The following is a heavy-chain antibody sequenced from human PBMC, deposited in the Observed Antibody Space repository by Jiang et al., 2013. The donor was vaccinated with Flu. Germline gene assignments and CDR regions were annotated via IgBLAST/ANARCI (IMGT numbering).Heavy chain of an antibody. CDR3: ARTLLFCSGGSCHEIRTIFQH. V-gene: IGHV1-69*02. Sequence: PGQGLEWMGRIIPILDIANYAQKFQGRVTITADESTSTAYMELSSLRSEDTAVYYCARTLLFCSGGSCHEIRTIFQHWGQGTLVTVSS. D-gene: IGHD2-15*01. CDR2: IIPILDIA. J-gene: IGHJ1*01.